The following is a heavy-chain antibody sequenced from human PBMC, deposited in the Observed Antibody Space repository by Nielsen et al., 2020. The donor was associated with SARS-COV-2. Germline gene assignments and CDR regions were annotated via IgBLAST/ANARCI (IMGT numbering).Heavy chain of an antibody. CDR3: AKDGVVRGDALEL. Sequence: GESLKISCAASGFTFSSYWMSWVRQAPGKGLEWVANIKQDGSEKYYVDSVKGRFTISRDNAKNSLYLQMNSLRAEDTAVYYGAKDGVVRGDALELWGQGTMVTVSS. CDR1: GFTFSSYW. J-gene: IGHJ3*01. D-gene: IGHD3-10*01. V-gene: IGHV3-7*04. CDR2: IKQDGSEK.